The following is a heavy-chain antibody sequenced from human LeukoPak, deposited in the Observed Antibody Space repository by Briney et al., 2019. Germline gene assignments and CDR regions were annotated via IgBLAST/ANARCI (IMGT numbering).Heavy chain of an antibody. V-gene: IGHV3-23*01. CDR3: AKDRCSNGIGCFYYYMDV. CDR1: GFTFSGYA. CDR2: IGGSAVNT. Sequence: GGSLRLSCAASGFTFSGYAMNWVRQAPGKELEWVSGIGGSAVNTYYADSVKGRFTISRDNSKSTLYLQMNSLRAEDTAVYYCAKDRCSNGIGCFYYYMDVWGKGTTVTISS. D-gene: IGHD2-8*01. J-gene: IGHJ6*03.